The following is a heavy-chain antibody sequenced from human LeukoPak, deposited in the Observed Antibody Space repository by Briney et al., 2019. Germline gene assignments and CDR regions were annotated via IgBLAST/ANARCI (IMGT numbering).Heavy chain of an antibody. J-gene: IGHJ4*02. D-gene: IGHD4-17*01. Sequence: GGSLRLSCAASGFSFISYGMHWVRQAPGKGLEWVGVISDDGRNKNYADSVKGRFTISRDNSKDTLYLQMNSLRDEDTAVYYCANRPSDYGDYVTYFDYWGQGTLVTVSS. V-gene: IGHV3-30*18. CDR3: ANRPSDYGDYVTYFDY. CDR1: GFSFISYG. CDR2: ISDDGRNK.